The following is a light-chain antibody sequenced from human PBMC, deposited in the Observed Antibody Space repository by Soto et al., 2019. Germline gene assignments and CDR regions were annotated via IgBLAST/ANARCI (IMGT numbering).Light chain of an antibody. CDR2: EVT. CDR3: QSYDSSLSGHVV. Sequence: QSALTQPPSASGSPGQSVTISCTGTSSDVGGYNYVSWYQQHPGKAPKLMIYEVTQRPSGVPNRFSGSKSGNTASLTASGLQAEDEADYYCQSYDSSLSGHVVFGGGTKVTVL. V-gene: IGLV2-8*01. J-gene: IGLJ2*01. CDR1: SSDVGGYNY.